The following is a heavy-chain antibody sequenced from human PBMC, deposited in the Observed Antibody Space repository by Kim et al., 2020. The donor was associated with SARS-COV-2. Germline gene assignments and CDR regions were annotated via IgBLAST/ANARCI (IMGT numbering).Heavy chain of an antibody. J-gene: IGHJ5*02. CDR2: INHSGST. CDR3: ARGASTMVRGDRNNWFDP. D-gene: IGHD3-10*01. V-gene: IGHV4-34*01. CDR1: GGSFSGYY. Sequence: SETLSLTCAVYGGSFSGYYWSWIRQPPGKGLEWIGEINHSGSTNYNPSLKSRVTISVDTSKNQFSLKLSSVTAADTAVYYCARGASTMVRGDRNNWFDPWGQGTLVTVSS.